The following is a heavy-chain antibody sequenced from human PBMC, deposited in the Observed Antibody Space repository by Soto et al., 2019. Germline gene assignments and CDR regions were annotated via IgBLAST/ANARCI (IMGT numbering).Heavy chain of an antibody. V-gene: IGHV3-23*01. Sequence: GGSLRLSCAASGFTFSSYAMSWVRQAPGKGLEWVSAISGSGGSTYYADSVKGRFTISRDTSENTVHLQMDSLRAEDTAVYYCARAPAHDVGAAGTSYYYGMDVWGKGTTVTVSS. CDR1: GFTFSSYA. CDR2: ISGSGGST. CDR3: ARAPAHDVGAAGTSYYYGMDV. D-gene: IGHD6-13*01. J-gene: IGHJ6*04.